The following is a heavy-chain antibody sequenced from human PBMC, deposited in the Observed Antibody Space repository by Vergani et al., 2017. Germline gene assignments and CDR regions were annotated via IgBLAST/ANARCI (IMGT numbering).Heavy chain of an antibody. Sequence: VQLVESGGGVVQPGRSLRLSCAASGFTFSSYGMHWVRQAPGKGLEWVAVISGSGGSTYYADSVKGRFTISRDNSKNTLYLQMNSLRAEDTAVYYCAKGTRYSYGYFDYWGQGTLVTVSS. V-gene: IGHV3-23*04. CDR1: GFTFSSYG. CDR3: AKGTRYSYGYFDY. D-gene: IGHD5-18*01. J-gene: IGHJ4*02. CDR2: ISGSGGST.